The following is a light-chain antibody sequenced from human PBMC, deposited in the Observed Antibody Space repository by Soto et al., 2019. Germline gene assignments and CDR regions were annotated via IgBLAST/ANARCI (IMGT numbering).Light chain of an antibody. CDR1: SSDVGAYNY. V-gene: IGLV2-11*01. Sequence: QSALTQPPSVSGSPGQSVTISCTGTSSDVGAYNYVSWYQQHPGKAPKLVIYDVTKRPSGVPDRFSGSKSGNAASLTISGLEADDEADYYCCSYAGSSTRVFGSGTKLTVL. CDR2: DVT. CDR3: CSYAGSSTRV. J-gene: IGLJ1*01.